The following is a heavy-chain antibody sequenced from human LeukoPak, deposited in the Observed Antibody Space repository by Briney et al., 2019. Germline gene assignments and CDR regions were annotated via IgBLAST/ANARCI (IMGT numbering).Heavy chain of an antibody. CDR2: INPESGAT. V-gene: IGHV1-2*02. CDR3: ARENLNYYGSGSYLY. CDR1: GYPFSGYY. D-gene: IGHD3-10*01. Sequence: ASVKVSCKGSGYPFSGYYIHWVRQGPGQGLEWLGWINPESGATKYAQRFEGRVTLTRDTSVTTVHMELSGLRYDDSAVYYCARENLNYYGSGSYLYWGQGSQVTVSS. J-gene: IGHJ4*02.